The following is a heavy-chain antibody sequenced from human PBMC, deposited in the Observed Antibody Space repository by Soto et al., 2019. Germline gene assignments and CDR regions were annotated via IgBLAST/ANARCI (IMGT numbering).Heavy chain of an antibody. V-gene: IGHV3-23*01. CDR1: GFTFSSYA. Sequence: EVQLLESGGGLVQPGGSLRLSCAASGFTFSSYAMSWVRQAPGKGLEWVSAISGSGGSTYYADSGKGRFTISRDNSKNTLYLKMNILRAEDTAVYDCAKDILVVPAAMFFLFDYWGQGTLVTVSS. J-gene: IGHJ4*02. CDR2: ISGSGGST. CDR3: AKDILVVPAAMFFLFDY. D-gene: IGHD2-2*01.